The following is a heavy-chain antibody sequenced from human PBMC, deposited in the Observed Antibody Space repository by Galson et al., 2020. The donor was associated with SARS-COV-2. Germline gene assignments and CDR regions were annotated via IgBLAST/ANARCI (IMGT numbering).Heavy chain of an antibody. Sequence: ETSETLSITCSVSDAPMSSYYWSWIRQPPGKGMAWIGYISYRGSTSYNPSLRSRVTISVDLSKNQLSLKVTSVTAADTAVYYCARDPAPLYGDNYYYGMDVWGRGTTVTVSS. J-gene: IGHJ6*02. CDR2: ISYRGST. V-gene: IGHV4-59*01. CDR3: ARDPAPLYGDNYYYGMDV. D-gene: IGHD4-17*01. CDR1: DAPMSSYY.